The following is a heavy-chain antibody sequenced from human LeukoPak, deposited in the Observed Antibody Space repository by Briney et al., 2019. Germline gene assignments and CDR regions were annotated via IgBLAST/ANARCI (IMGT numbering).Heavy chain of an antibody. Sequence: SETLSLTCTVSGGSISSYYWSWIRQPAGKGLEWIGRIYTSGSTNYNPSLKSRVTMSVDTSKNQLSLKLSSLTAADTAVYYCARHEYSGSYYGLSWFDPWGQGTLATVSS. CDR1: GGSISSYY. D-gene: IGHD1-26*01. J-gene: IGHJ5*02. CDR3: ARHEYSGSYYGLSWFDP. V-gene: IGHV4-4*07. CDR2: IYTSGST.